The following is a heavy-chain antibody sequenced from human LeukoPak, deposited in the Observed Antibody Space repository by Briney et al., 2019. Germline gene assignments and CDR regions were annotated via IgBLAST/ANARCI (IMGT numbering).Heavy chain of an antibody. CDR2: ISAYNGDT. V-gene: IGHV1-18*04. D-gene: IGHD4-17*01. CDR1: GYTFPNYG. CDR3: ARGTHLYADYSTFSDY. Sequence: ASVKVSCTASGYTFPNYGISWVRQAPAQGLERMGWISAYNGDTNFAQKFQGRLSMTRDTSTNTASMELSSLRSDDTAVYYCARGTHLYADYSTFSDYWGQGTLVTVSS. J-gene: IGHJ4*02.